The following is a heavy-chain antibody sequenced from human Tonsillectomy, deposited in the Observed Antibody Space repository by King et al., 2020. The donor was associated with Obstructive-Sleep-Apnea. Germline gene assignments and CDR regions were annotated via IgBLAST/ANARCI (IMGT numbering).Heavy chain of an antibody. CDR3: ARDGRYCSGGSCPDAFDI. CDR2: ISSSGSFI. V-gene: IGHV3-21*01. Sequence: VQLVESGGGPGKPGGSLRLSCAASGFTFSSYNMNCVRQAPGKGLEWVSSISSSGSFIYYADSVKGRFTIYRDNAKNSLYLQMNSLRVEDTAVYYCARDGRYCSGGSCPDAFDIWGQGTMVTVSS. D-gene: IGHD2-15*01. CDR1: GFTFSSYN. J-gene: IGHJ3*02.